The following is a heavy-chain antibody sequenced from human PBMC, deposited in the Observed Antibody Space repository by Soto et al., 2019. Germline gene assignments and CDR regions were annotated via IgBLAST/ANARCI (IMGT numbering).Heavy chain of an antibody. V-gene: IGHV1-2*04. CDR3: ARALVAGTLNYYGMDV. CDR1: GYTFTSYA. D-gene: IGHD6-19*01. CDR2: INPNSGGT. J-gene: IGHJ6*02. Sequence: GASVKVSCKASGYTFTSYAMHWVRQAPGQGLEWMGWINPNSGGTNYAQKFQGWVTMTRDTSISTAYMELSRLRSDDTAVYYCARALVAGTLNYYGMDVWGQGTTVTVSS.